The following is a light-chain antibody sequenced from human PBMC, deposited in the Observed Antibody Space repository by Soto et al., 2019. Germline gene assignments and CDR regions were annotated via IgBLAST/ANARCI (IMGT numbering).Light chain of an antibody. V-gene: IGKV3-11*01. CDR3: HQRSNWPRT. CDR2: DAS. J-gene: IGKJ4*01. Sequence: EIVLTQSPATLSLFPGESATLSCRASQNVRTYLAWYQQKPGQAPRLLISDASKRATGIPARFSGSGSGTDFTLTISSLEAEDSAVYYCHQRSNWPRTFGGGSKVEIK. CDR1: QNVRTY.